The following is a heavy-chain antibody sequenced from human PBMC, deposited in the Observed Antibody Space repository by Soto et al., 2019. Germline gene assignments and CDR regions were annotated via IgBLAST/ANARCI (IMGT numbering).Heavy chain of an antibody. Sequence: QVQLLQSGAEVKNPGSAVKVSCKASGGTFSSYAISWVRQAPVQGLEWMGGIIPIFGTANYAQKFQGRVTITSDKSTSTAYMELSSLRSEDTAVYSCARLIVGSTFYYYYGMDVCGQGTTVTVSS. D-gene: IGHD1-26*01. CDR1: GGTFSSYA. CDR3: ARLIVGSTFYYYYGMDV. V-gene: IGHV1-69*06. J-gene: IGHJ6*02. CDR2: IIPIFGTA.